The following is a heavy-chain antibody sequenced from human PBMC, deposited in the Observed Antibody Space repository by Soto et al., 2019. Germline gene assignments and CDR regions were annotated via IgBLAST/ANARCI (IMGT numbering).Heavy chain of an antibody. CDR2: ISGSGGGT. J-gene: IGHJ4*02. Sequence: PGGSLRLSCSASGLTFDSYAMTWVRQAPGKGLEWVSTISGSGGGTYYTDSVKGRFTISRDNSKSTLFLQMNSLRAEDTAVYYCARESEDLTSNFDYWGQGTLVTVSS. V-gene: IGHV3-23*01. CDR1: GLTFDSYA. CDR3: ARESEDLTSNFDY.